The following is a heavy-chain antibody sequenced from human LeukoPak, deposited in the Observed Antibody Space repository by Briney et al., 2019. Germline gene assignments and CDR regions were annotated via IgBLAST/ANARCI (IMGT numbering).Heavy chain of an antibody. CDR1: SRLISNYY. D-gene: IGHD1-14*01. Sequence: SVTQSLPCTVSSRLISNYYGSWIRRPPGKALVCIGYMCYSGRSNFHPSLEGRVTMSVYTSKNQFSLKLSSVTAADKAVYYCARRIPGRNWFDPWGQGILVTVSS. CDR3: ARRIPGRNWFDP. CDR2: MCYSGRS. V-gene: IGHV4-59*08. J-gene: IGHJ5*02.